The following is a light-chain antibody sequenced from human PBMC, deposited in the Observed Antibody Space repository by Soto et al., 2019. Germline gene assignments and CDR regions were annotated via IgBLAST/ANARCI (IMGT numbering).Light chain of an antibody. CDR1: QCLVHRDGNTY. CDR3: MKGTQFPLT. CDR2: KIY. Sequence: DIVMTQTPLSSPVTLGQPASISCRSSQCLVHRDGNTYLSWLQQRPGQPPRLLIYKIYNRFSGVPDRFSGSGAGTDFTLRISRVEAEDVGIYYCMKGTQFPLTFGGGTEVAIK. J-gene: IGKJ4*01. V-gene: IGKV2-24*01.